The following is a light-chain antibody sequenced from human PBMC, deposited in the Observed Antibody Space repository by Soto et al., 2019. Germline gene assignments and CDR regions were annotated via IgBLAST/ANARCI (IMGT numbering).Light chain of an antibody. CDR1: QSISSN. J-gene: IGKJ4*01. Sequence: ETVMTQSPATLSVSQGERATLSFRASQSISSNLAWFQQKPGQAPRLLIYDASTRATGFPARFSGSGSGTEFTLTISSLQSEDFAVYYCQQYNNWPLPFGGGTKVAIK. CDR2: DAS. V-gene: IGKV3-15*01. CDR3: QQYNNWPLP.